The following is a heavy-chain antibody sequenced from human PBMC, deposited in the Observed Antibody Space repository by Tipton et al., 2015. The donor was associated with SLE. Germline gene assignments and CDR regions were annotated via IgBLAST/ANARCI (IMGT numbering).Heavy chain of an antibody. J-gene: IGHJ6*04. CDR2: IYHSGST. D-gene: IGHD6-13*01. CDR1: GGSIGSYY. Sequence: TLSLTCTVSGGSIGSYYWGWIRQPPGKGLEWIGSIYHSGSTSYNPSLRSRVTISVDTSNNQFSLKMRSVTAADTAVYYCARLGNVWGKGTTVTVSS. V-gene: IGHV4-39*07. CDR3: ARLGNV.